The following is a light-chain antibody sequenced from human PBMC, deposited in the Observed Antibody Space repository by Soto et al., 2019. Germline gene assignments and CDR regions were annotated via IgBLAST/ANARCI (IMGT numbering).Light chain of an antibody. J-gene: IGKJ3*01. CDR2: AVS. V-gene: IGKV1-39*01. CDR3: QQSDIKRT. Sequence: DIQMTQSPSSLSASVGDRITITCRASQSISNYLNWYQQKPGKAPKLLIYAVSRLQSGVPSRFSGSGSGTDFTLTISSLQPEDFATYVCQQSDIKRTFGPGTKVDIK. CDR1: QSISNY.